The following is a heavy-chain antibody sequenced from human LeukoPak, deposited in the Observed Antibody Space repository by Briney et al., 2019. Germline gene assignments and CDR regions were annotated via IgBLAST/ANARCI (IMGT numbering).Heavy chain of an antibody. J-gene: IGHJ4*02. CDR3: ARGPENYYDSSGYYYAVDY. D-gene: IGHD3-22*01. V-gene: IGHV1-69*04. Sequence: ASVKVSCKASGGTFSSYAISWVRQAPGQGLEWMGRIIPILGIANYAQKFQGRVTITADKSTSTAYMELSSLRSEDTAVYYCARGPENYYDSSGYYYAVDYWGQGTLVTVPS. CDR2: IIPILGIA. CDR1: GGTFSSYA.